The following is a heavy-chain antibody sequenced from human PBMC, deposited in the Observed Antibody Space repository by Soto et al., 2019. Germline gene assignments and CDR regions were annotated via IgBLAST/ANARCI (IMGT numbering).Heavy chain of an antibody. CDR1: GFSLTTVAVA. D-gene: IGHD2-15*01. V-gene: IGHV2-5*01. CDR3: THTRNSCIGGTCHVWFDP. CDR2: IYGNGDK. Sequence: QITLRESGPTLVKPTQTLTLPCTFSGFSLTTVAVAVGWIRQPPGKALEWVALIYGNGDKYYSPSLQSRLTITQYTTKNQVVLTMTNTDPADLGTLYCTHTRNSCIGGTCHVWFDPCGQGTLVTVS. J-gene: IGHJ5*02.